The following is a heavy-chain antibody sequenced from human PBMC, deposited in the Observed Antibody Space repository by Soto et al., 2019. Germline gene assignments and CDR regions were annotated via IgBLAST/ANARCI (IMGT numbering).Heavy chain of an antibody. V-gene: IGHV4-39*01. Sequence: SLTCTVSGGSISSSSYYWGWIRQPPGKGLEWIGSIYYSGSTYYNPSLKSRVTISVDTSKNQFSLKLSSVTAADTAVYYCASHPLLRFLEWLPAHFDYWGQGTLVTVSS. CDR1: GGSISSSSYY. CDR2: IYYSGST. CDR3: ASHPLLRFLEWLPAHFDY. D-gene: IGHD3-3*01. J-gene: IGHJ4*02.